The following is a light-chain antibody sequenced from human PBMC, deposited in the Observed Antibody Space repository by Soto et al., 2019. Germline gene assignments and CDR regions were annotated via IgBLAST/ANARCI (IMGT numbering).Light chain of an antibody. J-gene: IGKJ1*01. CDR2: SES. Sequence: DIVLTQSPGTLSLASGERATLSCRTSQSISGTYLAWYQQKPGQAPRLLIYSESTRATGIPDRFSGSGSGTDFTLTISRLEPEDFAVYYCQQYSSSRTFGQGTKVDI. CDR1: QSISGTY. V-gene: IGKV3-20*01. CDR3: QQYSSSRT.